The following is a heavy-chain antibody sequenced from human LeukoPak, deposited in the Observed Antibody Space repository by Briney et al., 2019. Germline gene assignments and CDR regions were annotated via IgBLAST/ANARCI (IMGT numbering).Heavy chain of an antibody. J-gene: IGHJ5*02. D-gene: IGHD2-2*01. Sequence: GGSLRLSCAASGFTFSSYDMSWVRQAPGKGLEWVSGISGSGGSTYYADSVKGRCTISRDNSKSTLYLQMNSLRAEDTAVYYCAKDRHAPGRYCSSVTCFPFDPWGQGTLVTVSS. V-gene: IGHV3-23*01. CDR1: GFTFSSYD. CDR3: AKDRHAPGRYCSSVTCFPFDP. CDR2: ISGSGGST.